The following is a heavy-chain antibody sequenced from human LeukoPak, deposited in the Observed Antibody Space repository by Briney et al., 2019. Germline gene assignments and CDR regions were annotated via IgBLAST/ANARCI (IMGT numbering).Heavy chain of an antibody. V-gene: IGHV3-30-3*01. D-gene: IGHD6-13*01. CDR3: AREDPGIATPGGVEYFQH. Sequence: GGSLRLSCAASGFTFSNAWMSWVRQAPGKGLEWVAVISYDGSNKYYADSVKGRFTISRDNSKNTLYLQMNSLRAEDTAVYYCAREDPGIATPGGVEYFQHWGQGTLVTVSS. CDR2: ISYDGSNK. CDR1: GFTFSNAW. J-gene: IGHJ1*01.